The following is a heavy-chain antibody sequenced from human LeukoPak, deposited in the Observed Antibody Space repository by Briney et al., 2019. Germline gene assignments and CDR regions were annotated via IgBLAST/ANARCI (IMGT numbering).Heavy chain of an antibody. CDR2: IIPIFGTA. D-gene: IGHD6-13*01. J-gene: IGHJ4*02. CDR3: ATGTPGAAADY. V-gene: IGHV1-69*06. CDR1: GGTFSSYA. Sequence: SVKVSCKASGGTFSSYAISWVRQAPGQGLEWMRGIIPIFGTANYAQKFQGRVTMTEDTSTDTAYMELSSLRSEDTAVYYCATGTPGAAADYWGQGTLVTVSS.